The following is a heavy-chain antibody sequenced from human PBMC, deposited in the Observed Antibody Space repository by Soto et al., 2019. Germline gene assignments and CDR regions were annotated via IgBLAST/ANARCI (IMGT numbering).Heavy chain of an antibody. D-gene: IGHD2-21*02. CDR1: GGSISISNFY. CDR2: LYSGRIA. V-gene: IGHV4-39*02. CDR3: ARDFRPTSKLVVTAILSP. J-gene: IGHJ5*02. Sequence: SETLSLTCSVSGGSISISNFYWGWVRQSPGRGLEWIGSLYSGRIAYYNPSLKSRVSISGDTSQNQFSLKLDSVTAADTALYYCARDFRPTSKLVVTAILSPWGQGTLVTVSS.